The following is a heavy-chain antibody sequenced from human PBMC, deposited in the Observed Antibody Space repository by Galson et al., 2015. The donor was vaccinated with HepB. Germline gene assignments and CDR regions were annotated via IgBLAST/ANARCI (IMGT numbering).Heavy chain of an antibody. CDR1: GFTFGAYA. Sequence: SLRLSCAASGFTFGAYALHWVRQAPGKGLEWVAGISNDGSNKYYADSVKGRFTISRANSRNTVYLHMNSLRVEDTAMYYCAREEYGSGWYGSVMGNWFDPWGQGTLATVSS. V-gene: IGHV3-30*04. CDR2: ISNDGSNK. J-gene: IGHJ5*02. CDR3: AREEYGSGWYGSVMGNWFDP. D-gene: IGHD6-19*01.